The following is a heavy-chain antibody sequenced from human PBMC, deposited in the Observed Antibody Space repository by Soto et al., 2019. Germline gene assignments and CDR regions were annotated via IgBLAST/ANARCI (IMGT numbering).Heavy chain of an antibody. CDR2: VYNSGST. D-gene: IGHD6-13*01. CDR1: GGSISSNY. V-gene: IGHV4-59*01. J-gene: IGHJ4*02. CDR3: ARYRREAVAGYTLDN. Sequence: PSETLSLTCTVSGGSISSNYWTWIRQPPGKGLEWIGYVYNSGSTNYNPFLKGRVTISEDTSKSQFSLKVNSMTAADTAVYYCARYRREAVAGYTLDNWGQGILVTVSS.